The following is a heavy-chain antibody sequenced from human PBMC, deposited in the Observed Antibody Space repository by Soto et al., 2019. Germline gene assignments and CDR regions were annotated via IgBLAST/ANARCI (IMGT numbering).Heavy chain of an antibody. CDR2: VYYTGST. CDR1: GDSIGRYY. Sequence: SETLSLTCSVSGDSIGRYYWSWIRQPPGKGLEWLGYVYYTGSTNYNPSLKSRVAISVDTSKSQFSLKLSSVTAADTAAYYCAREGVITYDSGRYYNAYYCDYWGQGALVTVSS. J-gene: IGHJ4*02. V-gene: IGHV4-59*01. CDR3: AREGVITYDSGRYYNAYYCDY. D-gene: IGHD3-10*01.